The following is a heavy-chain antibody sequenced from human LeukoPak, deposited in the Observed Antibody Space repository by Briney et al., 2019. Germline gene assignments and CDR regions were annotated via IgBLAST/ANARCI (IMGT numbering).Heavy chain of an antibody. CDR1: GGSISSYY. V-gene: IGHV4-59*01. Sequence: SETLSLTCTVSGGSISSYYWSWIRQPPGKGLEWIGYIYYSGSTNYNPSLKSRVTISVDTSKNQFSLKLSSVTAADTAVYYCASITWGTRELDYWGQGTLVTVSS. D-gene: IGHD3-16*01. CDR2: IYYSGST. CDR3: ASITWGTRELDY. J-gene: IGHJ4*02.